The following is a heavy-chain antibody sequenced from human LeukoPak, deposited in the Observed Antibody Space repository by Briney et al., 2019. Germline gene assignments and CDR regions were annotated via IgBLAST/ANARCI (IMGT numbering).Heavy chain of an antibody. J-gene: IGHJ4*02. V-gene: IGHV3-66*01. D-gene: IGHD3-3*01. CDR2: IYSADST. CDR1: GFTVSSDY. Sequence: GGSLRLFCAASGFTVSSDYMNWVRQAPGKGLEWGSVIYSADSTYYANSVRGRFTISRDNSNNTLYLQMNSLRAEDTAVYYCARGRGSGYYIPFYFDYWGQGTLVTVSS. CDR3: ARGRGSGYYIPFYFDY.